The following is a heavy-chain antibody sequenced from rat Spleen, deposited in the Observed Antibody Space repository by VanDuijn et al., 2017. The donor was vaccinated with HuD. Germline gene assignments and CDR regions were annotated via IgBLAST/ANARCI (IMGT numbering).Heavy chain of an antibody. V-gene: IGHV5-46*01. Sequence: EVQLVESGGGLVQPGRSMKLSCAASGFTFSTFPMAWVRQAPTKGLVWVATIGSSGGSIFYRDSVKGRFTISIDNAKSTLYLQMNSLRSEDMATYYCVRQGYLRDWYFDFWGPGTMITVSS. D-gene: IGHD2-5*01. CDR2: IGSSGGSI. CDR3: VRQGYLRDWYFDF. CDR1: GFTFSTFP. J-gene: IGHJ1*01.